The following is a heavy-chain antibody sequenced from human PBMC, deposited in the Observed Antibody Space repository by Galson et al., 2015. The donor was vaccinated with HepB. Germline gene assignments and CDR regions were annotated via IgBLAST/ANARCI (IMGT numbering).Heavy chain of an antibody. J-gene: IGHJ4*02. CDR2: ISATAERT. CDR3: VKGGGNYGYVGFDY. V-gene: IGHV3-23*01. Sequence: SLRLSCAASGFPFSNYAMSWIRQAPGKGLEWVSGISATAERTYYADSVKGRFAISRDNSKNTVNLQMTSLGVEDTAVFYCVKGGGNYGYVGFDYWGQGTLVTVSS. D-gene: IGHD5-18*01. CDR1: GFPFSNYA.